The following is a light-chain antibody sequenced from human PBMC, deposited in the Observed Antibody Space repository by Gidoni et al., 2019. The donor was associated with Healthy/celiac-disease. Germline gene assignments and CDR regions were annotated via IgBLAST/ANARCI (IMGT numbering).Light chain of an antibody. V-gene: IGKV3-20*01. CDR2: GAS. Sequence: EIVFTQSPGTLSLSPGERATLSCRASQSVSSSYLAWYQQKPGQAPRLLIYGASSRATGIPDRFSGSGSGTDFTLTISRLEPEDFAVYYCQQYGSSHPTFGQGTKLEIK. CDR3: QQYGSSHPT. CDR1: QSVSSSY. J-gene: IGKJ2*01.